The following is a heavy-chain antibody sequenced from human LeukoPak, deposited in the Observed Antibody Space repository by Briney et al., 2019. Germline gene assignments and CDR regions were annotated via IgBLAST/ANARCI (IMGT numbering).Heavy chain of an antibody. CDR1: GFTFSIYT. D-gene: IGHD7-27*01. Sequence: GGSLRLSSVASGFTFSIYTMSWVRQAPGKGLEWVSSITSSSSSMYSADSVKGRLTISRDNAKNSLYLQMNSLRAEDTAVYYCARDLAWGGYWGQGTLVTVSS. CDR2: ITSSSSSM. V-gene: IGHV3-21*01. CDR3: ARDLAWGGY. J-gene: IGHJ4*02.